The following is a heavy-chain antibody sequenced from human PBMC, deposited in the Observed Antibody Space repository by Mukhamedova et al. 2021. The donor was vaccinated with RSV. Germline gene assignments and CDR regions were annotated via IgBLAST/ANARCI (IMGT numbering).Heavy chain of an antibody. CDR3: AIHREWPNWFDR. CDR2: INSDGST. V-gene: IGHV3-74*01. J-gene: IGHJ5*02. Sequence: SFSSYYMHWVRQAPGKGLVWVSRINSDGSTTYADSVKGRFTISRDNAKNTLYLQMHSLRAEDTAVYYCAIHREWPNWFDRWGQGT. D-gene: IGHD3-3*01. CDR1: SFSSYY.